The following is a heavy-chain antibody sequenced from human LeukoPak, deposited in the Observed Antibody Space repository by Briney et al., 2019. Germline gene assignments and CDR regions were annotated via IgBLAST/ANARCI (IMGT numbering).Heavy chain of an antibody. J-gene: IGHJ4*02. CDR2: INHSGST. Sequence: PSETLSLTCAVYGGSFSGYYWSWIRQPPGKGLEWIGEINHSGSTNYNPPLKSRVTISVDTSKNQFSLKLSSVTAADTAVYYCARLPSWYSSGWAPNGYWGQGTLVTVSS. V-gene: IGHV4-34*01. CDR1: GGSFSGYY. CDR3: ARLPSWYSSGWAPNGY. D-gene: IGHD6-19*01.